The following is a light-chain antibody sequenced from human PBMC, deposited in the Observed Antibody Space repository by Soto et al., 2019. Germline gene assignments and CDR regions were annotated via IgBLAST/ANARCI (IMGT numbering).Light chain of an antibody. CDR1: QSISTW. V-gene: IGKV1-5*01. J-gene: IGKJ1*01. Sequence: GDRVTIPCRASQSISTWLAWYQQKPGKAPKLLIYGASSLASGVPSRFSGSGSGTDFTLTISSLQPEDVATYYCQKYNSAPWTFGQGTKVDIK. CDR3: QKYNSAPWT. CDR2: GAS.